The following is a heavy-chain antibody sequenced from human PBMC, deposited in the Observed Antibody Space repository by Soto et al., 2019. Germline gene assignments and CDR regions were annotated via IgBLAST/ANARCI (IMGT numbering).Heavy chain of an antibody. CDR2: IIPIFGTA. Sequence: SVKVSCKASGGTFSSYAISWVRQAPGQGLGWMGGIIPIFGTANYAQKFQGRVTITADESISTAYMELSSLRSEDTAVYYCAKSVTTNFDAFDIWGQGTMVTVSS. CDR3: AKSVTTNFDAFDI. D-gene: IGHD4-17*01. CDR1: GGTFSSYA. V-gene: IGHV1-69*13. J-gene: IGHJ3*02.